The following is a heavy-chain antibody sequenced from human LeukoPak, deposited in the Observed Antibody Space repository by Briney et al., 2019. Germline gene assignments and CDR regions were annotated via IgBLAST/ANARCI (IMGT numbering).Heavy chain of an antibody. D-gene: IGHD4-17*01. CDR2: INHSGST. V-gene: IGHV4-34*01. J-gene: IGHJ4*02. CDR3: ASFYGDPLSDY. Sequence: PSETLSLTCAVYGGSFSDYYWNWIRQPPGKGLEWIGEINHSGSTKYNPSLKSRATISVDTSKKQSSPKLSSVTAADTAVYYCASFYGDPLSDYRGQGTLVTVSS. CDR1: GGSFSDYY.